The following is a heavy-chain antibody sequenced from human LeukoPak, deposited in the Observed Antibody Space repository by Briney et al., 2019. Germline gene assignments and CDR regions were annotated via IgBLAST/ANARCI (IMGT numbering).Heavy chain of an antibody. V-gene: IGHV3-21*01. J-gene: IGHJ6*02. CDR2: ISSSSNYI. CDR1: GFTFSSYW. Sequence: GGSLRLSCAASGFTFSSYWMNWVRQAPGKGLEWVSSISSSSNYIYYADSVKGRFTISRDNAKNSLYLQMNSLRAEDTAVYYCARDHSSSGMDVWSQGTTVTVSS. CDR3: ARDHSSSGMDV.